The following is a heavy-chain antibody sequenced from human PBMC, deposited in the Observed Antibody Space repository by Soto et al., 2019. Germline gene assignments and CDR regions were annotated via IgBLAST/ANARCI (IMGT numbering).Heavy chain of an antibody. CDR2: IYYSGST. V-gene: IGHV4-31*03. CDR1: GGSISSGGYY. D-gene: IGHD2-15*01. Sequence: QVQLQESGPGLVKPSQTLSLTCTVSGGSISSGGYYWSWIRQHPGKGLEWIGYIYYSGSTYYNPSLKSRVTISVETSKNQFSLKLSSVTAADTAVYYCARGPDCSGGSCYDAEYFQHWGQGTLVTVSS. J-gene: IGHJ1*01. CDR3: ARGPDCSGGSCYDAEYFQH.